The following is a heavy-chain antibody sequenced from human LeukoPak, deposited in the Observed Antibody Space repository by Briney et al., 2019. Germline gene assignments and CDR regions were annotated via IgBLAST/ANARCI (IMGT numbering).Heavy chain of an antibody. D-gene: IGHD5-12*01. CDR2: MNPNSGNT. V-gene: IGHV1-8*02. J-gene: IGHJ4*02. CDR1: GYTFTGYY. CDR3: ARGTYSGYDFGFDY. Sequence: ASVKVSCKASGYTFTGYYMHWVRQATGQGLEWMGWMNPNSGNTGYAQKFQGRVTMTRNTSISTAYMELSSLRSEDTAVYYCARGTYSGYDFGFDYWGQGTLVTVSS.